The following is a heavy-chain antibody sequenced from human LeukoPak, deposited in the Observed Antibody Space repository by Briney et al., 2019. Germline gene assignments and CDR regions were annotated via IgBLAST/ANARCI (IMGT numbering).Heavy chain of an antibody. V-gene: IGHV1-69*13. Sequence: ASVKVSCKASGGTFSSYVISWVRQAPGQGLEWMGGIIPIFGTANYAQKFQGRVTITADESTSTAYMELSSLRSEDTAVYYCARDRELLWFGRSPYYYYYMDVWGKGTTVTVSS. CDR3: ARDRELLWFGRSPYYYYYMDV. J-gene: IGHJ6*03. CDR1: GGTFSSYV. D-gene: IGHD3-10*01. CDR2: IIPIFGTA.